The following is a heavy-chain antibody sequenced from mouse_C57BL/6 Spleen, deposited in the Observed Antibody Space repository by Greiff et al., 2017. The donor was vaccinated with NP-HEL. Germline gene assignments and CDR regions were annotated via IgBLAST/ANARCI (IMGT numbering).Heavy chain of an antibody. CDR3: ARGDLSFDY. Sequence: DVKLVESGGGLVKPGGSLKLSCAASGFTFSSYAMSWVRQTPEKRLEWVATISDGGSYTYYPDNVKGRFTISRDNAKNNLYLQMSHLKSEDTAMYYCARGDLSFDYWGQGTTLTVSS. V-gene: IGHV5-4*03. J-gene: IGHJ2*01. CDR1: GFTFSSYA. CDR2: ISDGGSYT.